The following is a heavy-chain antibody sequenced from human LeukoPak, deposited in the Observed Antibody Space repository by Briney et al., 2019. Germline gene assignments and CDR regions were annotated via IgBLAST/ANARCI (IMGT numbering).Heavy chain of an antibody. CDR2: IIPIFGTA. D-gene: IGHD6-13*01. CDR1: GGTFSSYA. V-gene: IGHV1-69*05. Sequence: SVKVSCKASGGTFSSYAISWVRQAPGQGLEWMGGIIPIFGTANYAQKFQGRVTITTDESTSTAYMELSSLRSGDTAVYYCARGGPKQALGPFDYWGQGTLVTVSS. J-gene: IGHJ4*02. CDR3: ARGGPKQALGPFDY.